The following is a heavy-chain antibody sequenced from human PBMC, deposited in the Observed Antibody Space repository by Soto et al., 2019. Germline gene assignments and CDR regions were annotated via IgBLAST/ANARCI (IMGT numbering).Heavy chain of an antibody. Sequence: GGSLRLSCAASGFTFSSYWMSWVRQAPGKGLEWVANIKQDGSEKYYVDSVKGRFTISRDNAKNSLYLQMNSLRAEDTAVYYCARDVRFLEWSKNDYWGQGTLVTVSS. V-gene: IGHV3-7*01. D-gene: IGHD3-3*01. J-gene: IGHJ4*02. CDR2: IKQDGSEK. CDR3: ARDVRFLEWSKNDY. CDR1: GFTFSSYW.